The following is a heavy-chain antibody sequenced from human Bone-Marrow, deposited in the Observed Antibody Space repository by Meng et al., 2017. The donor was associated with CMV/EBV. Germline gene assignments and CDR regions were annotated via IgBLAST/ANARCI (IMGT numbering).Heavy chain of an antibody. CDR3: ARYYYGSGTAYWFDP. V-gene: IGHV5-51*01. D-gene: IGHD3-10*01. Sequence: KVSCEGSGYSFCSYWICRVRQMPGKGLEWMGSYYAGDSNIRYGPSFQGQVTISADKSINTAYLKWSSVKASDTAIYYCARYYYGSGTAYWFDPWGQGTLVTVSS. CDR1: GYSFCSYW. J-gene: IGHJ5*02. CDR2: YYAGDSNI.